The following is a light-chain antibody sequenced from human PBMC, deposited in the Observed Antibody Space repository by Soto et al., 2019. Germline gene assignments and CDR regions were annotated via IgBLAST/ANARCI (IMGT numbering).Light chain of an antibody. CDR1: QSVSGY. CDR2: DAS. J-gene: IGKJ2*01. Sequence: EIVLTQSPATLSLSPGERATLTCRASQSVSGYLAWYQQKPGQAPRLLIYDASNRATGIPARFSGSGSGTDFTLTISSLEPEDLAVYYCQQRSNWPRSFGQGTKLEIK. V-gene: IGKV3-11*01. CDR3: QQRSNWPRS.